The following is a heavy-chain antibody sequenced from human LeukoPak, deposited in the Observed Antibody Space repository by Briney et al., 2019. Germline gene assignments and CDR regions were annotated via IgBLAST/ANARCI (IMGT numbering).Heavy chain of an antibody. Sequence: HPGGTLRLSCAASGFIFSSYAMSWVRQAPGKGLEWVSAISGSGGSTYYADSVKGRFTISRDNSKNTLYLQMNSLRAEDTAVYYCAKSHAAYHFDYWGQGTLVTVSS. CDR2: ISGSGGST. J-gene: IGHJ4*02. V-gene: IGHV3-23*01. D-gene: IGHD6-25*01. CDR1: GFIFSSYA. CDR3: AKSHAAYHFDY.